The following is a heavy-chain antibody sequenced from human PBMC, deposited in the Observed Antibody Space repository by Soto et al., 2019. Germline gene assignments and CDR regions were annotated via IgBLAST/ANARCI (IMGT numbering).Heavy chain of an antibody. CDR3: ARSSGYYYLEY. V-gene: IGHV1-46*01. D-gene: IGHD3-22*01. J-gene: IGHJ4*02. CDR1: GCIFTSYY. CDR2: INPFDGSR. Sequence: ASVKVSCKASGCIFTSYYIHWVRQAPGQGLEWMGWINPFDGSRMFAQSFQGRVTMTRDTSTSTVYMEVSSLRSEDTAVYYCARSSGYYYLEYWGQGTLVTVSS.